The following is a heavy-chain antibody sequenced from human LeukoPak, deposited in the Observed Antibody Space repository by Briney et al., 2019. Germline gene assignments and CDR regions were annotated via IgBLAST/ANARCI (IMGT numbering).Heavy chain of an antibody. Sequence: SETLSLTCTVSGGSISSSSYYWGWIRQPPGKGLEWIGSAYYSGSTYHNPSLKSRVTISVDTSKNQFSLKLSSVTAADTAVYYCARVDTDYDFWSGYPMYNWFDPWGQGTLVTVSS. CDR1: GGSISSSSYY. CDR2: AYYSGST. D-gene: IGHD3-3*01. CDR3: ARVDTDYDFWSGYPMYNWFDP. V-gene: IGHV4-39*01. J-gene: IGHJ5*02.